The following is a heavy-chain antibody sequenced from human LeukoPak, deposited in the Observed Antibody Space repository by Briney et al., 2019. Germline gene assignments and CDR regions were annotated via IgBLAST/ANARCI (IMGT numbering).Heavy chain of an antibody. Sequence: SETLSLTCAVYGGSFSGYYWSWIRQPTGKGLEWIGEINHSGSTNYNPSLKSRVTISVDTSKNQFSLKLSSVTAADTAVYYCAASSSWYYFDYWGQGTLVTVSS. CDR3: AASSSWYYFDY. J-gene: IGHJ4*02. D-gene: IGHD6-13*01. V-gene: IGHV4-34*01. CDR1: GGSFSGYY. CDR2: INHSGST.